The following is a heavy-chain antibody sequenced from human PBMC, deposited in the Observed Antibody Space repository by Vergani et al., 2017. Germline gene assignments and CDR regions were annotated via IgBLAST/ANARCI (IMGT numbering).Heavy chain of an antibody. CDR2: IYTSGST. Sequence: QVQLQESGPGLVKPSQTLSLTCTVSGGSISSGSYYWSWIRQPAGKGLEWIGRIYTSGSTNYNPSLKSRVTISVDTSKNQFSLKLSSVTAADTAVYYCARDLRPVSVTPRYYYYYYMDVWGKGTTVTVSS. CDR1: GGSISSGSYY. J-gene: IGHJ6*03. V-gene: IGHV4-61*02. D-gene: IGHD4-17*01. CDR3: ARDLRPVSVTPRYYYYYYMDV.